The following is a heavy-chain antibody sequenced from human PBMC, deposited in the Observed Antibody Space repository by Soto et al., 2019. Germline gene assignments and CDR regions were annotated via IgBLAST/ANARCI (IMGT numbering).Heavy chain of an antibody. V-gene: IGHV1-18*04. CDR3: ARDLGYCSSTSCYRIAGVYYYYYGMDV. Sequence: ASLKVSFKASGYTFTSYGISWLRQARGQGLEGMGRISAYNGNTNYAQKLQGRVTMTTDTSTSTAYMELRSLRSDDTAVYYCARDLGYCSSTSCYRIAGVYYYYYGMDVWGQGTTVTVSS. CDR1: GYTFTSYG. D-gene: IGHD2-2*02. J-gene: IGHJ6*02. CDR2: ISAYNGNT.